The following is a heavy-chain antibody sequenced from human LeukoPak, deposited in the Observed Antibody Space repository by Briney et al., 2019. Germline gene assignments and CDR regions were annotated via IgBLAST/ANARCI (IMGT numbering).Heavy chain of an antibody. CDR3: AGEPTYYDYVWGSYRYFDY. CDR1: GGSISSSSYY. CDR2: IYYSGST. Sequence: SETLSLTCTVSGGSISSSSYYWGWIRQPPGKGLEWIGSIYYSGSTYYNPSLKSRVTISVDTSKNQFSLKLSSVTAADTAVYYCAGEPTYYDYVWGSYRYFDYWGQGTLVTVSS. D-gene: IGHD3-16*02. J-gene: IGHJ4*02. V-gene: IGHV4-39*07.